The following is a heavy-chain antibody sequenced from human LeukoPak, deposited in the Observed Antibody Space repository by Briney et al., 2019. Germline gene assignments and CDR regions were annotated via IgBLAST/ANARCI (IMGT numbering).Heavy chain of an antibody. D-gene: IGHD3-3*02. CDR1: GGSFSGYY. CDR2: INHSGST. V-gene: IGHV4-34*01. J-gene: IGHJ5*02. Sequence: SETLSLTCAVYGGSFSGYYWSWIRQPPGRGLEWIGEINHSGSTNYNPSLESRVTISVDTSKNQFSLKLSSVTAADTAVYYCARGRSPGLSTWGQGTLVTVSS. CDR3: ARGRSPGLST.